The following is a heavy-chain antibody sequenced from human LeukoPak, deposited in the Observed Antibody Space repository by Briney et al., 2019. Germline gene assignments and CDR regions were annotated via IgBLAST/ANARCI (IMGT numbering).Heavy chain of an antibody. V-gene: IGHV1-8*03. Sequence: ASVKVSCKASGYTFTSYDINWVRQATGQGLEWMGWMNPNSGNSGYAQKFQGRVTITRNTSISTAYMELSSLRSEDTAVYYCARADYYYYYMDVWGKGTTVTVSS. CDR3: ARADYYYYYMDV. CDR1: GYTFTSYD. CDR2: MNPNSGNS. J-gene: IGHJ6*03.